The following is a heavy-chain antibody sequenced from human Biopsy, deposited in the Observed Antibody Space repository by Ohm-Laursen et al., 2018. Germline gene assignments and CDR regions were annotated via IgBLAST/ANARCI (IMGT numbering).Heavy chain of an antibody. CDR3: AKAGRGYIDY. J-gene: IGHJ4*02. Sequence: SLRLSCSASGFTFSSSWMTWVRQAPGKGLEWVAMIKQDGSEDYYVDSVKGRFTISRDNAQKSLDLQMNSLRVEDTAVYYCAKAGRGYIDYWGQGTLAIVSS. D-gene: IGHD5-18*01. CDR1: GFTFSSSW. CDR2: IKQDGSED. V-gene: IGHV3-7*01.